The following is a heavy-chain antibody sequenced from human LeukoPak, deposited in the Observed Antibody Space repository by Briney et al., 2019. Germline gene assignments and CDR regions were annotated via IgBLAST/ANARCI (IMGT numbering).Heavy chain of an antibody. CDR2: ISYDGSNK. V-gene: IGHV3-30-3*01. Sequence: GGSLRLSCAASGFTFSSYAMHWVRQAPGKGLEWVAVISYDGSNKYYADSVKGRFTISRDNSKNTLYLQMNSLRAEDTAVYYCARGMTAEPYDAFDIWGQGTMVTVSS. D-gene: IGHD6-25*01. J-gene: IGHJ3*02. CDR1: GFTFSSYA. CDR3: ARGMTAEPYDAFDI.